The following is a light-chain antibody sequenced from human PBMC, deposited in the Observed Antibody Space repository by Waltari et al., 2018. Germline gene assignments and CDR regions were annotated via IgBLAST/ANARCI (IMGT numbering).Light chain of an antibody. V-gene: IGKV1-5*03. J-gene: IGKJ1*01. CDR3: QQYNSYST. Sequence: DIQMTQYPSTLSASVGDRVIITCRASQSINTWLARYQQKPGKAPRVLIYRASSLEGGVPSRFSGSGSGTEFTLTISCLQPDDFATYYCQQYNSYSTFGQGTRVEIK. CDR2: RAS. CDR1: QSINTW.